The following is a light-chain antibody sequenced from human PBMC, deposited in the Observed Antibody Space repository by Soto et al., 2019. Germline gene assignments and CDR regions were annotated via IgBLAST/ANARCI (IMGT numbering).Light chain of an antibody. CDR2: EVS. J-gene: IGLJ2*01. CDR1: SSDVGSYNL. Sequence: QSVLTQPASVSGSPGQSITISCTGTSSDVGSYNLVSWYQQHPGKAPKLMIYEVSKRPSGVSNRFSGSKSGNTASLTISGIQAEDEADYYCCSYAGSRNVVFGGGTQLTVL. V-gene: IGLV2-23*02. CDR3: CSYAGSRNVV.